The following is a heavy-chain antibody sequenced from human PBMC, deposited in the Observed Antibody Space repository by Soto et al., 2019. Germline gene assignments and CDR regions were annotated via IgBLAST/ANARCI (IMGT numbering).Heavy chain of an antibody. CDR3: AKVAYYYDSSGYLGPYFDY. CDR2: ISYDGSNK. CDR1: GFTFSSYG. Sequence: PGGSLRLSCAASGFTFSSYGMHWVRQAPGKGLEWVAVISYDGSNKYYADSVKGRFTISRDNSKNTLYLQMNSLRAEDTAVYYCAKVAYYYDSSGYLGPYFDYWGQGTLVTVSS. V-gene: IGHV3-30*18. J-gene: IGHJ4*02. D-gene: IGHD3-22*01.